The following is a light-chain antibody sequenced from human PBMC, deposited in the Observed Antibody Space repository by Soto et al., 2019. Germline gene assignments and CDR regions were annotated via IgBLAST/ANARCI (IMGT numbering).Light chain of an antibody. CDR3: SSYTSSSTYVV. J-gene: IGLJ2*01. V-gene: IGLV2-14*01. CDR1: SSDVGGYNY. Sequence: QSALTQPASVSGSPGQSITISCTGTSSDVGGYNYVSWYQQHPGKAPQIMIYDVSNRPSGVSNRFSGSNSGNTASLTISGLKAEDDADYYCSSYTSSSTYVVFGGGTKLTVL. CDR2: DVS.